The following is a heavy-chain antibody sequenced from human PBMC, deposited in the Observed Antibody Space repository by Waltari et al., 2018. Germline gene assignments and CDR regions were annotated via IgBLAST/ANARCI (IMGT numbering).Heavy chain of an antibody. Sequence: QVQLVQSGSELKKPGASVKISCKASGYIFTSYDINWVRQAPGQGLELMGWLIPSTGNPTYAQGFTGRFVFSLYTSVSTAYLEINNLKAEDTAVYYCTREVVPAATIVVNWFDPWGQGTLVTVSS. CDR3: TREVVPAATIVVNWFDP. D-gene: IGHD2-2*01. CDR2: LIPSTGNP. V-gene: IGHV7-4-1*02. J-gene: IGHJ5*02. CDR1: GYIFTSYD.